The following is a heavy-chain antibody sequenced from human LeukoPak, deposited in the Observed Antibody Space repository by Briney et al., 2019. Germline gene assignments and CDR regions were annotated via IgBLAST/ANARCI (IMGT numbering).Heavy chain of an antibody. V-gene: IGHV3-15*01. CDR2: IKSKTDGGTT. CDR3: TTDGAYNWNDVAWFDP. D-gene: IGHD1-1*01. Sequence: GGSLRLSCAASGFTFSNAWMSWARQAPGKGLEWVGRIKSKTDGGTTDYAAPVKGRFTISRDDSKNTLYLQMNSLKTEDTAVYYCTTDGAYNWNDVAWFDPWGQGTLVTVSS. CDR1: GFTFSNAW. J-gene: IGHJ5*02.